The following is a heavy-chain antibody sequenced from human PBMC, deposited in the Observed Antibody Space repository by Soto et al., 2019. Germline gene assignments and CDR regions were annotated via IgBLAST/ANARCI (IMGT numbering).Heavy chain of an antibody. D-gene: IGHD5-18*01. CDR1: GGSISSYY. CDR2: IYYSGST. J-gene: IGHJ4*02. V-gene: IGHV4-59*08. Sequence: QVQLQESGPGLVKPSETLSLTCTVSGGSISSYYWSWNRQPPGKGLEWIGYIYYSGSTNYNPSLKSRVTISVDTSKNQFSLKLSSVTAADTAVYYCSRCRPESSHSYAVDYWGQGTLVTVSS. CDR3: SRCRPESSHSYAVDY.